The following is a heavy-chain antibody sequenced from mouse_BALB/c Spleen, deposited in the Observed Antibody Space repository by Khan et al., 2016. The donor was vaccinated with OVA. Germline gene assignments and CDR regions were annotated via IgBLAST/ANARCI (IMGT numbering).Heavy chain of an antibody. CDR2: ISSGNSTI. CDR3: ARDGDSDFDY. Sequence: EVELVESGGGLVQPGGSRKLSCAASGFTFSSFGMHWVRQAPEKGLEWVAYISSGNSTIYYADTVKGRFTISRDHPKNTLFLQMTSLRSEDTAMYYCARDGDSDFDYWGQGTTLSVSS. CDR1: GFTFSSFG. V-gene: IGHV5-17*02. D-gene: IGHD2-13*01. J-gene: IGHJ2*01.